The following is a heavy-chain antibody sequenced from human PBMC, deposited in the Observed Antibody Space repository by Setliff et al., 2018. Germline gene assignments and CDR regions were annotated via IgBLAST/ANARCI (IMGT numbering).Heavy chain of an antibody. CDR1: GFTFSSYS. J-gene: IGHJ4*02. Sequence: GGSLRLSCAASGFTFSSYSMNWVRQAPGKGLEWVSYISSSSSTIYYADSVKGRFTISRDNAENSLYLQMNSLRAEDTAVYYCARVMGGYCSGGSCESDYWGQGTLVTVSS. CDR3: ARVMGGYCSGGSCESDY. D-gene: IGHD2-15*01. CDR2: ISSSSSTI. V-gene: IGHV3-48*01.